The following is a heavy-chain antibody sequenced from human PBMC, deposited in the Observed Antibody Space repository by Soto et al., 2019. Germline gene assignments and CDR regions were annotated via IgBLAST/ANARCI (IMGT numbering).Heavy chain of an antibody. V-gene: IGHV3-23*01. J-gene: IGHJ5*02. D-gene: IGHD2-2*03. CDR2: ISGSGGST. CDR3: AKDGYCSSTSCYGDQYNWFDP. CDR1: GSTFSSYA. Sequence: PGGSLRLSCAASGSTFSSYAMSWVRQAPGKGLEWVSAISGSGGSTYYADSVKGRFTISRDNSKNTLYLQMNSLRAEDTAVYYCAKDGYCSSTSCYGDQYNWFDPWGQGPQVTVSS.